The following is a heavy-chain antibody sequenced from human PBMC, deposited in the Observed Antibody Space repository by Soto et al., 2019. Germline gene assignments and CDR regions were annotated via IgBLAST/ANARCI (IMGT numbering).Heavy chain of an antibody. CDR2: IRQDGSEK. CDR1: AFSSSTSW. Sequence: EVQLVESGGDLVQPGGSLRLSCVASAFSSSTSWMSWFRQAPGKGPEWVAIIRQDGSEKYYVESVKGRFTISRDSATDSLSLQMNSLRVEDTAVYYCARGRGWLFDIWGPGTQVTVSS. D-gene: IGHD6-19*01. V-gene: IGHV3-7*01. CDR3: ARGRGWLFDI. J-gene: IGHJ4*02.